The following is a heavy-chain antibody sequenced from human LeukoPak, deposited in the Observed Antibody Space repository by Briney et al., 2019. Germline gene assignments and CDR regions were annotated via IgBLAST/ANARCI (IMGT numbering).Heavy chain of an antibody. V-gene: IGHV4-34*01. Sequence: SETLSLTCAVYGGSFSGYYWSWIRQPPGKGLEWIGEISHSGSTNYNPSLKSRVTISVDTSKNQFSLKLSSVTAADTAVYYCARAPLYCTNGVCLDYFDYWGQGTLVTVSS. CDR1: GGSFSGYY. CDR2: ISHSGST. D-gene: IGHD2-8*01. J-gene: IGHJ4*02. CDR3: ARAPLYCTNGVCLDYFDY.